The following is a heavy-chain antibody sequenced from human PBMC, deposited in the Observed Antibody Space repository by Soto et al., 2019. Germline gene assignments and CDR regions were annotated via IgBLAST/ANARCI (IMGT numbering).Heavy chain of an antibody. J-gene: IGHJ4*02. CDR1: GFTFSNAW. CDR2: IKSKTDGGTT. Sequence: EVQLVESGGGLVKPGGSLRLSCAASGFTFSNAWMSWVRQAPGKGLEWGGRIKSKTDGGTTDYAAPVKGRFTISRDDSKNTLYLQMNSLKTEDTAVYYCTTDTPGIAAAGLDYWGQGTLVTVSS. CDR3: TTDTPGIAAAGLDY. D-gene: IGHD6-13*01. V-gene: IGHV3-15*01.